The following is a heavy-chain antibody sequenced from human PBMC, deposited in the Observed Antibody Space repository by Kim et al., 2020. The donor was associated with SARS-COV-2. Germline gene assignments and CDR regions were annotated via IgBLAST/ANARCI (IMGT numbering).Heavy chain of an antibody. Sequence: LKSRVTISVDTSKNQFSLKLSSVTAADTAVYYCARRQDIVVVPAASPFDYWGQGTLVTVSS. D-gene: IGHD2-2*01. CDR3: ARRQDIVVVPAASPFDY. J-gene: IGHJ4*02. V-gene: IGHV4-34*01.